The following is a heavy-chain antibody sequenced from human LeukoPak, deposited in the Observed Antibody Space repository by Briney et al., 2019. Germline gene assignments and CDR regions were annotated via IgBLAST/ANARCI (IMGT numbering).Heavy chain of an antibody. CDR3: ARFGYVAAVDV. CDR2: INPAGTET. Sequence: GGSLRLSCAASGFSFSAYWMTWVRQAPGTGPEWVANINPAGTETYYVDPVKGRFTVSRDNAENLLYLQMNSLRAEDTAVYHCARFGYVAAVDVWGQGTLVTVSS. D-gene: IGHD2-15*01. V-gene: IGHV3-7*01. CDR1: GFSFSAYW. J-gene: IGHJ4*02.